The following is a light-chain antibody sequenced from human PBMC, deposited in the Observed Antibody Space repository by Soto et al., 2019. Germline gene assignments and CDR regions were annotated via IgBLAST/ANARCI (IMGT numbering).Light chain of an antibody. CDR1: QSVSSY. J-gene: IGKJ5*01. Sequence: EIVLTQSPAALTLSPGERATLSFRASQSVSSYLAWYQQKPGQAPRLLIYDASNRATGIPARFSGSGSGTEYTLTISNLQAEDFAVYYCQQFNNWPHTFGQGTRLEIK. V-gene: IGKV3-11*01. CDR2: DAS. CDR3: QQFNNWPHT.